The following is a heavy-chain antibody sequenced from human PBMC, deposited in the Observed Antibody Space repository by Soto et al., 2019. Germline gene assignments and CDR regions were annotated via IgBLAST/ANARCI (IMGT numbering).Heavy chain of an antibody. Sequence: EAQLVESGGGLVQPGGSLRLSCAASGFTFSSFWMNWVRQTPGKGLEWVAHIKPDGSEKYFVGSVRGRFTISRDNAKNSVYLQMNSMRAEDTAVYYCARGDRVRENDAFDIWGQGTMVTVSS. CDR3: ARGDRVRENDAFDI. J-gene: IGHJ3*02. V-gene: IGHV3-7*01. D-gene: IGHD3-10*01. CDR2: IKPDGSEK. CDR1: GFTFSSFW.